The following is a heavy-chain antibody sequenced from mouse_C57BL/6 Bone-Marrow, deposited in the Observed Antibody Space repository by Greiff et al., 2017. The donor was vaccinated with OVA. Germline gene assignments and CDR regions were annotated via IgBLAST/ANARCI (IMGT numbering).Heavy chain of an antibody. D-gene: IGHD2-3*01. CDR3: ARSDGYYAFFDY. J-gene: IGHJ2*01. CDR2: INYDGSCT. CDR1: GFTFSDSY. Sequence: EVMLVESEGGLVQPGSSMKLSCAASGFTFSDSYMAWVRQVPEKGLEWVANINYDGSCTYYLDSLKSRFIISRDNAKNILYLQMSSLKSEDTATDYCARSDGYYAFFDYWGQGTTLTVSS. V-gene: IGHV5-16*01.